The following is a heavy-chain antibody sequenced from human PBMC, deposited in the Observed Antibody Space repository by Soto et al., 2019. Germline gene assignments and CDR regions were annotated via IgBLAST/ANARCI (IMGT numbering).Heavy chain of an antibody. D-gene: IGHD2-2*02. CDR1: GYSFTSYW. CDR3: ARLGYCTGTSCYTFDS. V-gene: IGHV5-10-1*03. Sequence: EVQLVQSGAEVKKPGESLRISFQGSGYSFTSYWIGWVRQRPGKCLEWMGRINPSDSYTTYSPSFQGHVTISTDKSFSTAYLQWSGLKASDTAMYYCARLGYCTGTSCYTFDSWGQGTLVAVSS. CDR2: INPSDSYT. J-gene: IGHJ4*02.